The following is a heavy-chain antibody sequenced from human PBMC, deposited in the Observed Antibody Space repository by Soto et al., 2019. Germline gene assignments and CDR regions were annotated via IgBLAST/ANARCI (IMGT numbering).Heavy chain of an antibody. J-gene: IGHJ5*02. D-gene: IGHD5-12*01. V-gene: IGHV1-24*01. CDR1: GYTLTELS. CDR3: ATRATITWGGFDP. CDR2: FDPEDGET. Sequence: ASVKVSCKVSGYTLTELSMHWVRQAPGKGLEWMGGFDPEDGETIYAQKFQGRVTMIEDTSTDTAYMELSSLRSEDTAVYYCATRATITWGGFDPWGQGTLVTVSS.